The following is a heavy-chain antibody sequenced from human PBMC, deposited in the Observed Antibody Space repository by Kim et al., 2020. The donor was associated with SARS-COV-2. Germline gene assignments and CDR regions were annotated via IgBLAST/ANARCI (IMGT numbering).Heavy chain of an antibody. V-gene: IGHV6-1*01. CDR2: TYYRSKWYN. CDR1: GDSVSSNSAA. Sequence: SQTLSLTCAISGDSVSSNSAAWNWIRQSPSRGLEWLGRTYYRSKWYNDYAVSVKSRITINPDTSKNQFSLQLNSVTPEDTAVYYCARAGHYSGYDYGPPHDAFDIWGQGTMVTVSS. D-gene: IGHD5-12*01. CDR3: ARAGHYSGYDYGPPHDAFDI. J-gene: IGHJ3*02.